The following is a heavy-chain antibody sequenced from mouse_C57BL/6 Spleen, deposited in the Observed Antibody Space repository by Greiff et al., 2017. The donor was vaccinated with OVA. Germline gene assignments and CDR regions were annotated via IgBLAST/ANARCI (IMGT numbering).Heavy chain of an antibody. CDR3: ARLGVVANWYFDV. CDR1: GFTFTDYY. J-gene: IGHJ1*03. D-gene: IGHD1-1*01. Sequence: EVQGVESGGGLVQPGGSLSLSCAASGFTFTDYYMSWVRQPPGKALEWLGFIRNKANGYTTEYSASVKGRFTISRDNSQSILYLQMNALRAEDSATYYCARLGVVANWYFDVWGTGTTVTVSS. CDR2: IRNKANGYTT. V-gene: IGHV7-3*01.